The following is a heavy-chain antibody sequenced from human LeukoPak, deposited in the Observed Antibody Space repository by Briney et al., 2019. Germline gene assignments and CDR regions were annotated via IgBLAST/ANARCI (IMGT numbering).Heavy chain of an antibody. J-gene: IGHJ4*02. CDR3: VRGSSGYHLGY. V-gene: IGHV3-53*01. CDR1: GFTVSSNY. CDR2: IYTGGST. D-gene: IGHD3-22*01. Sequence: PGGSLRLLYAASGFTVSSNYTSWVRQPPGKGLEWVSVIYTGGSTYYADSVKGRFTISRDNSKNTLYLQMNSLRAEGTAVYYCVRGSSGYHLGYWGQGTLVTVSS.